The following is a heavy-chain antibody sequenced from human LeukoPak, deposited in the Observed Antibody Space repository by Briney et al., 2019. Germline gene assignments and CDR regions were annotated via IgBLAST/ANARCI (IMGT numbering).Heavy chain of an antibody. CDR1: DYSIRNYF. CDR2: ISYSGTT. V-gene: IGHV4-59*01. D-gene: IGHD3-10*01. Sequence: TSETLSLTCPVSDYSIRNYFWSWIRQPPGKGLEWIGYISYSGTTNYNPSLKSRVTISVDTSNNQLSLKLPSVTAADTAVYYCARVTRSGGPFDYWGQGTLVTVSS. J-gene: IGHJ4*02. CDR3: ARVTRSGGPFDY.